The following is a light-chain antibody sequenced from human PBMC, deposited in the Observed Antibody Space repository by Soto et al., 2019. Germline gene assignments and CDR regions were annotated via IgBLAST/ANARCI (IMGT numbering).Light chain of an antibody. V-gene: IGKV4-1*01. Sequence: DIVMTQSPDSLAVSLGERATINCKSSQSVLYSSNNKNYLAWYQQKPGQPPKLLIYWASTRESGVPDRFSGSGSGTDFTLTISSLKAEDVAIYYCPQYSGTSYTFGQGTKLEIK. CDR1: QSVLYSSNNKNY. CDR3: PQYSGTSYT. J-gene: IGKJ2*01. CDR2: WAS.